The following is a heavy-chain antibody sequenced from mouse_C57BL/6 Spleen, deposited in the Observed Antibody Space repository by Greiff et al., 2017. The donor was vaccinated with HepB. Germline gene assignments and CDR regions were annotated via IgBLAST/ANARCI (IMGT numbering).Heavy chain of an antibody. D-gene: IGHD1-1*01. CDR3: ARIRYYYGSSYWYFDV. CDR1: GYTFTDYN. J-gene: IGHJ1*03. CDR2: INPNNGGT. Sequence: VQLKESGPELVKPGASVKIPCKASGYTFTDYNMDWVKQSHGKSLEWIGDINPNNGGTIYNQKFKGKATLTVDKSSSTAYMELRSLTSEDTAVYYCARIRYYYGSSYWYFDVWGTGTTVTVSS. V-gene: IGHV1-18*01.